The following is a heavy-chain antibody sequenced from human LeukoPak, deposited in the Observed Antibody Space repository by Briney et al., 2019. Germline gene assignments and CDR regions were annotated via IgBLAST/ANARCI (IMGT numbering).Heavy chain of an antibody. CDR1: GGSISSYY. J-gene: IGHJ3*02. V-gene: IGHV4-4*09. CDR2: IYTSGST. Sequence: PSETLSLTCTVSGGSISSYYWSWIRQPPGKGLEWIGYIYTSGSTNYNPSLKSRVTISVDTSKNQFSLKLSSVTAADTAVYYCARQALSGAFDIWGQGTMVTVSS. CDR3: ARQALSGAFDI.